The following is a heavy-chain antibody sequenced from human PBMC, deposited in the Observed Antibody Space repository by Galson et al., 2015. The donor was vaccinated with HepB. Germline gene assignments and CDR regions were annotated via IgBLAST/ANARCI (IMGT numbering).Heavy chain of an antibody. CDR1: GGSISSYY. CDR2: IYYSGST. D-gene: IGHD2-21*01. J-gene: IGHJ4*02. CDR3: ARVRYCGGDCYDY. Sequence: LTCTVSGGSISSYYWSWIRQPPGKGLEWIGSIYYSGSTNYNPSLKSRVTISVDTSKNQFSLKLSSVTAADTAVYYCARVRYCGGDCYDYWGQGTLVTVSS. V-gene: IGHV4-59*01.